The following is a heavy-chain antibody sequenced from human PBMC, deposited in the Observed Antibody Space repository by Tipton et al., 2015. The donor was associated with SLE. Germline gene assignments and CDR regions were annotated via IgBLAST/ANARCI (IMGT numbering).Heavy chain of an antibody. CDR1: GESFNGYF. V-gene: IGHV4-34*12. CDR2: IIHSGVT. Sequence: TLSLTCAVSGESFNGYFWTWIRQPPGKGLEWIAEIIHSGVTNYNPSLRSRVTISVDMSKNQVSPKLSSVTAADTAVYYCARDSPTVAGTFDSWGQGTLVIVSA. J-gene: IGHJ4*02. D-gene: IGHD6-19*01. CDR3: ARDSPTVAGTFDS.